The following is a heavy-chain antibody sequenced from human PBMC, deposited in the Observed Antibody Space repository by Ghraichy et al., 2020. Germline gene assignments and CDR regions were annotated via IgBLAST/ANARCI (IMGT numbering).Heavy chain of an antibody. CDR1: GDSIKNYD. Sequence: SETLSLTCTVSGDSIKNYDWSWIRQSPGKGLEWIANIYDSGSTNSKTNYNPSLKSRVIMSLDTSRNHISLRLTSLTAADTAIYYCARELRRAEFDNWGQGTLVTVSS. V-gene: IGHV4-59*01. CDR2: IYDSGSTNSKT. CDR3: ARELRRAEFDN. J-gene: IGHJ4*02.